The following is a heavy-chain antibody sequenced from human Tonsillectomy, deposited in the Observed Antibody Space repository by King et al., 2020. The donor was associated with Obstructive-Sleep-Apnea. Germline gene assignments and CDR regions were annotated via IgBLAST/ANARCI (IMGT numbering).Heavy chain of an antibody. Sequence: QLVQSGGGVVQPGRSLRLSCAASGFTFSSYAMHWVRQAPGKGLEWVAVISYDGSNKYYADSVKGRFTISRDNSKNTLYLQMNSLRAEDTAVYYCAWSRYYYDSSGYCADYWGQGTLVTVSS. V-gene: IGHV3-30*04. CDR3: AWSRYYYDSSGYCADY. CDR1: GFTFSSYA. CDR2: ISYDGSNK. J-gene: IGHJ4*02. D-gene: IGHD3-22*01.